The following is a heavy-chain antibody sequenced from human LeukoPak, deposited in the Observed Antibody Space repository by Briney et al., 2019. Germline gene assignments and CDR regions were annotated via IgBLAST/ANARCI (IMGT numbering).Heavy chain of an antibody. CDR1: GGSISSGDYY. J-gene: IGHJ5*02. CDR3: AREATDASGHFDP. V-gene: IGHV4-30-4*01. D-gene: IGHD6-6*01. CDR2: IYYSGST. Sequence: SETLSLTCTVSGGSISSGDYYWSWIRQPPGKGLEWIAYIYYSGSTYYNPSLKSRIGISIDTSKNQLSLNLKSVTAADTAVYYCAREATDASGHFDPWGQGTLVTVSS.